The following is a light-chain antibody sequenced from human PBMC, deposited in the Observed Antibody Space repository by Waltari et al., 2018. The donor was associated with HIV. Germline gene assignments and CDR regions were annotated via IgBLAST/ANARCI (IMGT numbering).Light chain of an antibody. CDR1: SSTLGITY. CDR3: AAWDDTLTVV. V-gene: IGLV1-47*01. Sequence: QSVLTQPPSASGTPGQSVTISSSGTSSTLGITYVYWYQQFPGTAPNLLIYRNNKRPSGVPDRFSGSKSGTSASLAISGLRSDDEADYYCAAWDDTLTVVFGGGTKLTVL. J-gene: IGLJ2*01. CDR2: RNN.